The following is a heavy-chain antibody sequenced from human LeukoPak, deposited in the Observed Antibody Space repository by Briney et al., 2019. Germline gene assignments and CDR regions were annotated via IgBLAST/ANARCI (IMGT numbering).Heavy chain of an antibody. J-gene: IGHJ5*02. D-gene: IGHD2-21*02. CDR3: ARDVTAILSCWFDP. CDR2: IYTSGST. CDR1: GGSISSYY. V-gene: IGHV4-4*07. Sequence: SETLSLTCTVSGGSISSYYWSWIRQPARKGLEWIGRIYTSGSTNYNPSLKSRVTMSVDTSKNQFSLKLSSVTAADTAVYYCARDVTAILSCWFDPWGQGTLVTVSS.